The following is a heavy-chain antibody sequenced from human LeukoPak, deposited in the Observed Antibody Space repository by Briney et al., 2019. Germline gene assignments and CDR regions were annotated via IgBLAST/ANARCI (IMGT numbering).Heavy chain of an antibody. V-gene: IGHV1-2*02. D-gene: IGHD2-21*02. CDR1: GYTFTGYY. J-gene: IGHJ3*02. CDR3: ARDLVEVVTATIYALDI. Sequence: ASVKLSCKASGYTFTGYYMHWERQATGQGLEWMVWINPNSGGTNYTQKFQGRVTMTRDTSNSIAYIELSRLRSDDTAVYYCARDLVEVVTATIYALDICGQATMVTVSS. CDR2: INPNSGGT.